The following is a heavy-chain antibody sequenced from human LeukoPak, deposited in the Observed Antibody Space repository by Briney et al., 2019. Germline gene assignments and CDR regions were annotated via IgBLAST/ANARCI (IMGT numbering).Heavy chain of an antibody. CDR2: INPSGGST. CDR3: ARTRYTAMPIDASDI. Sequence: ASVKVSCKASGYTFTSYYMHWVRQAPGQGLEWMGIINPSGGSTSYAQKFQGRVTMTRDTSTSTVYMELSSLRSEDTAVYYCARTRYTAMPIDASDIWGQGTMVTVSS. V-gene: IGHV1-46*01. D-gene: IGHD5-18*01. J-gene: IGHJ3*02. CDR1: GYTFTSYY.